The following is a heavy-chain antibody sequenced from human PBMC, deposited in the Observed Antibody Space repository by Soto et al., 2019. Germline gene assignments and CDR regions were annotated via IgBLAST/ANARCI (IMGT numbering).Heavy chain of an antibody. J-gene: IGHJ5*02. CDR2: IWYHGTTK. Sequence: PGGSLRLSCEVSGFSLSRYGMHWVRQAPGKGLEWVAVIWYHGTTKNYADSVKGRFTISRDISKNTVYLQMDSLEVEDTAVYYCERDVDTTSHLNWFDPWGQGVMVTVS. CDR3: ERDVDTTSHLNWFDP. CDR1: GFSLSRYG. V-gene: IGHV3-33*01. D-gene: IGHD5-18*01.